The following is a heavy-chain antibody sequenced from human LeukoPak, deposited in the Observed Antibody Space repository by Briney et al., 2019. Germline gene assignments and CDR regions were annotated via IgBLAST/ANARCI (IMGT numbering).Heavy chain of an antibody. CDR2: MNPNSGNT. Sequence: ASVKVSCKASGYTFRTYDVAWVRQAPGQGPEWMGWMNPNSGNTGYAQKFKGRVTMTSDASIGSAYMELSSLRSEDTAVYFCARAVRIQLLLEYWGHGTLITVSS. CDR3: ARAVRIQLLLEY. D-gene: IGHD2-2*01. CDR1: GYTFRTYD. J-gene: IGHJ4*01. V-gene: IGHV1-8*01.